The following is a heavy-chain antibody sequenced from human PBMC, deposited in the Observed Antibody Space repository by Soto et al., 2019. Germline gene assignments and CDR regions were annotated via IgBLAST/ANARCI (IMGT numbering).Heavy chain of an antibody. CDR2: INHSGST. CDR1: GGSFSGYY. D-gene: IGHD1-7*01. Sequence: SETLSLTCAVYGGSFSGYYWSWIRQPPGKGLEWIGEINHSGSTNYNPSLKSRVTISVDTSKNQFSLKLSSVTAADTAVYYCARGEYNWNYVVDYWGQGTLVTVSS. CDR3: ARGEYNWNYVVDY. J-gene: IGHJ4*02. V-gene: IGHV4-34*01.